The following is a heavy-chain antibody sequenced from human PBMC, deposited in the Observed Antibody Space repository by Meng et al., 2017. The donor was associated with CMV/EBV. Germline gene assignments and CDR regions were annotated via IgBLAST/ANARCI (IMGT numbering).Heavy chain of an antibody. CDR1: GFTFSSYA. V-gene: IGHV3-23*01. J-gene: IGHJ5*02. Sequence: AASGFTFSSYAMSWVRQAPGKGPEWVSAISGSGGSTYYADSVKGRFTISRDNSKNTLYLQMNSLRAEDTAVYYCAKDSGTAMAWFDPWGQGTLVTVSS. CDR2: ISGSGGST. D-gene: IGHD5-18*01. CDR3: AKDSGTAMAWFDP.